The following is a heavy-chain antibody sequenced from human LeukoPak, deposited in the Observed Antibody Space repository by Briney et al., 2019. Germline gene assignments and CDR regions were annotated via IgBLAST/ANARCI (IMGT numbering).Heavy chain of an antibody. V-gene: IGHV4-61*02. CDR2: LFSSGTT. J-gene: IGHJ3*02. D-gene: IGHD2-2*01. CDR3: ARFQPAAIRGPFDI. Sequence: SETLSLTCTVSGGSFSSGDYSWNWIRQPAGQGLEWIGRLFSSGTTNYNPSLKSRVTISVDTSKNQFSLKLSSVTAADTAVYFCARFQPAAIRGPFDIWGQGTMVTVSS. CDR1: GGSFSSGDYS.